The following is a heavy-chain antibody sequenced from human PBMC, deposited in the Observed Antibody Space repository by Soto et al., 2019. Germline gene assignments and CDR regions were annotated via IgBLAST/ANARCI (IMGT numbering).Heavy chain of an antibody. CDR2: IKSKTDVGTT. Sequence: EVQLVESGGGLVKPGGSLRLSCAASGFSFSNAWMSWVRQAPGKGLEWVGRIKSKTDVGTTDYAAPVKGRFTISRDDSKNTLYLQMNSLKSEDTAVYYCTTYSSGWGWGQGTPVTVSS. V-gene: IGHV3-15*01. CDR1: GFSFSNAW. J-gene: IGHJ4*02. CDR3: TTYSSGWG. D-gene: IGHD6-19*01.